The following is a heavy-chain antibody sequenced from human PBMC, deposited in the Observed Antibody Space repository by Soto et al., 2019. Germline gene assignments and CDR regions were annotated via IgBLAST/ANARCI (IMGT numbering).Heavy chain of an antibody. CDR3: AKDRFQDCTSTSCYRGGDS. J-gene: IGHJ4*02. CDR2: ISGSGSGT. D-gene: IGHD2-2*01. Sequence: GGSLRLSCVASGFNFNFFAMSWVRRAPGKGLEWVSAISGSGSGTFYSDSVKGRFTISRDNPKNTLFLEMNSLRPEDAAVYYCAKDRFQDCTSTSCYRGGDSWGQGTLVTVSS. V-gene: IGHV3-23*01. CDR1: GFNFNFFA.